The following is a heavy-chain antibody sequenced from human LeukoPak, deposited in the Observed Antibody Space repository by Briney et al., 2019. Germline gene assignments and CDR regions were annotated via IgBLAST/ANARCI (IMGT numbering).Heavy chain of an antibody. Sequence: GSLRLSCLTSGFTFSTNAMSWVRQAPGKGLEWISGISGSGASTYCADSVTGRFTISRDNSRNTLYLQMNSLRGDDTAVYYCAKDVGKWESLHFFDYWGQGTLVTVSS. J-gene: IGHJ4*02. D-gene: IGHD1-26*01. CDR3: AKDVGKWESLHFFDY. V-gene: IGHV3-23*01. CDR2: ISGSGAST. CDR1: GFTFSTNA.